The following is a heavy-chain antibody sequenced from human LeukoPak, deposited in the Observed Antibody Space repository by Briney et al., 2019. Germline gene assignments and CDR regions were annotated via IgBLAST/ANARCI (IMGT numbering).Heavy chain of an antibody. J-gene: IGHJ6*04. V-gene: IGHV4-38-2*01. CDR3: ARLVDV. Sequence: SETLSLTCAVSGYSISSGYYWGWIRQPPGKGLEWIGSIYHIGSTYYNPSLKSRLTISVATSKNQFSLKLSSVTAADTAVYYCARLVDVWGKGTTVTVSS. CDR1: GYSISSGYY. CDR2: IYHIGST.